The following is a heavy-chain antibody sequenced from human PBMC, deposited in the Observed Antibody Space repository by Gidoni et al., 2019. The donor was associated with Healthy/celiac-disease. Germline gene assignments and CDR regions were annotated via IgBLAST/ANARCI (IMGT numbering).Heavy chain of an antibody. CDR1: GGTFSRYA. D-gene: IGHD3-10*01. V-gene: IGHV1-69*01. J-gene: IGHJ3*02. CDR2: IIPTFGTA. Sequence: QVQLVQSGAEVKKPGSSVKVSCKASGGTFSRYAISWVRQAPGQGLEWMGGIIPTFGTANYAQKFQGRVTITADESTSTAYMELSSLRSEDTAVYYCASPSSGLAVGGENDAFDIWGQGTMVTVSS. CDR3: ASPSSGLAVGGENDAFDI.